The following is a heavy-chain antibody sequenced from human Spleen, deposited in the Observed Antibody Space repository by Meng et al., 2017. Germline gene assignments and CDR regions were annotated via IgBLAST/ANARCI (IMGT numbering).Heavy chain of an antibody. Sequence: QVQLVKSGAEVKNPGAAVKGSCKACGYNFTSYYINWVRQAPGQGLEWMGILNPSVGSATYAQKFEGRVTMTRDTSTSTVYLELSSLTSEDTAVYYCARELRDTLYFDYWGQGTLVTVSS. V-gene: IGHV1-46*03. CDR2: LNPSVGSA. CDR1: GYNFTSYY. D-gene: IGHD5-24*01. J-gene: IGHJ4*02. CDR3: ARELRDTLYFDY.